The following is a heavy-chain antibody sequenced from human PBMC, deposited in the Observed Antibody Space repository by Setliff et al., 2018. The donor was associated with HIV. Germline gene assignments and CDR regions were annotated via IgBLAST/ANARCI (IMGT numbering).Heavy chain of an antibody. D-gene: IGHD3-3*01. CDR3: ARHGEGSAYFDY. Sequence: PGESLKISCKASGFTFTGSWIGWVRQMPGKGLEWMGIIYPGDSDTRYSPSFQGQVTISADKSISTAYLQWSSLKASDTAMYYCARHGEGSAYFDYWGQGTLVTVSS. V-gene: IGHV5-51*01. CDR1: GFTFTGSW. J-gene: IGHJ4*02. CDR2: IYPGDSDT.